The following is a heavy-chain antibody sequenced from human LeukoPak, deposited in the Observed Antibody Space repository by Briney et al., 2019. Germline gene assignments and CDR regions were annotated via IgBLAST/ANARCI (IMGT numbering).Heavy chain of an antibody. CDR2: ISSSSGII. CDR1: GFTFSSYA. J-gene: IGHJ3*02. CDR3: ARYYGSGSFDI. Sequence: GGSLRLSCAASGFTFSSYAMKWVRQAPGKGLEWVSYISSSSGIIYYADSVKGRFTISRDNAKNSLYLQMNSLRAEDTAVYYCARYYGSGSFDIRGQGTMVTVSS. D-gene: IGHD3-10*01. V-gene: IGHV3-48*04.